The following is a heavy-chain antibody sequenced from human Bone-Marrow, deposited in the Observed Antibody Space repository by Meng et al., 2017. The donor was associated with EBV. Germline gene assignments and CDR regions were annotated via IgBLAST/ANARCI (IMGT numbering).Heavy chain of an antibody. D-gene: IGHD3-10*01. J-gene: IGHJ4*02. V-gene: IGHV1-69*01. Sequence: QGQVVRSGAEVKKPGSSVKVSCWTSGGTFNSDAVSWVRQAPGQGLEWMGGLIPMSGAPHYAQKFQGRVTITADESTSTHYMDLSNLRSDDTAMYYCASESGRGFTPDYWGQGTLVTVSS. CDR2: LIPMSGAP. CDR3: ASESGRGFTPDY. CDR1: GGTFNSDA.